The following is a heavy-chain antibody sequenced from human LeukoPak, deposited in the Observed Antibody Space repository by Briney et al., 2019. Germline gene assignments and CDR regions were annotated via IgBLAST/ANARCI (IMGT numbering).Heavy chain of an antibody. CDR3: ATNYGDYGDDAFDI. J-gene: IGHJ3*02. V-gene: IGHV4-4*07. D-gene: IGHD4-17*01. Sequence: SETLSLTCTVSGGSLSSYYWSWIRQPAGKGLEWIGRIYTSGSTNYNPSLKSRVTMSVDTSKNQFSLKLSSVTAADTAVYYCATNYGDYGDDAFDIWGQGTMVTVSS. CDR2: IYTSGST. CDR1: GGSLSSYY.